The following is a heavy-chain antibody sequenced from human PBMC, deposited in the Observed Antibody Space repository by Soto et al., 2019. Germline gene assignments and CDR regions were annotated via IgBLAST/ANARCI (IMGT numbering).Heavy chain of an antibody. D-gene: IGHD1-26*01. CDR3: AAAKEWELTPLVLYY. J-gene: IGHJ4*02. Sequence: SVKVSCKASGYTFTSSAVQWVRQARGQRLEWIGWIVVGSGNTNYAQKFQERVTITRDMSTSTAYMELSSLRSEDTAVYYCAAAKEWELTPLVLYYWGQGTLVTVSS. CDR2: IVVGSGNT. V-gene: IGHV1-58*01. CDR1: GYTFTSSA.